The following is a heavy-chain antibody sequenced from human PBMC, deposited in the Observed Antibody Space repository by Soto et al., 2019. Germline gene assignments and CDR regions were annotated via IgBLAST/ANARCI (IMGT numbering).Heavy chain of an antibody. D-gene: IGHD2-15*01. Sequence: SETLSLTCTVSGGSISSGGYYWSWIRQHPGKGLEWIGYIYYSGSTYYNPSLKSRVTISVDTSKNQFSLKLSSVTAADTAVYYCAREVTRGYCSGGSCPDAFDIWGQGTMVTVSS. J-gene: IGHJ3*02. CDR3: AREVTRGYCSGGSCPDAFDI. CDR2: IYYSGST. CDR1: GGSISSGGYY. V-gene: IGHV4-31*03.